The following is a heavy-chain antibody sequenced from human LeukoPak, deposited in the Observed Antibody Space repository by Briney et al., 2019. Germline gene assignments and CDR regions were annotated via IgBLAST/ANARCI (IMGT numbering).Heavy chain of an antibody. CDR1: GFTFSNFW. D-gene: IGHD1/OR15-1a*01. CDR2: ITSDGSTT. V-gene: IGHV3-74*01. CDR3: ARGWEQQGVGAFHV. J-gene: IGHJ3*01. Sequence: GGSLRLSCAASGFTFSNFWMHWVRQAPGKGLVWVSRITSDGSTTNYADSVEGRFTISRDNAKNTLFLQTNSLRAEDTAVYYCARGWEQQGVGAFHVWGQGTMVTVSS.